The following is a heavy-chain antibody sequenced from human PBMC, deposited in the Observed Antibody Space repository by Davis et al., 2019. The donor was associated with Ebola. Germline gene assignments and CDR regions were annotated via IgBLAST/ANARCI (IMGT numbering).Heavy chain of an antibody. J-gene: IGHJ6*03. CDR3: ARGLELRAPYYYYYMDV. CDR1: GYTFTGYY. CDR2: INPNSGGT. Sequence: ASVKVSCKASGYTFTGYYMHWVRQAPGQGLEWMGWINPNSGGTNYAQKFQGRVTMTRDTSISTAYMELSRLRSEDTAVYYCARGLELRAPYYYYYMDVWGKGTTVTVSS. D-gene: IGHD1-7*01. V-gene: IGHV1-2*02.